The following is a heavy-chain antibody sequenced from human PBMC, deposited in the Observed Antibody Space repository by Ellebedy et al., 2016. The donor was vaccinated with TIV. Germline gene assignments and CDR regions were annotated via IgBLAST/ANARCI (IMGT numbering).Heavy chain of an antibody. CDR2: ISYDGSNK. V-gene: IGHV3-30*18. Sequence: GESLKISXAASGITFSTYGMYWVRQAPGRGLEWVAVISYDGSNKYYEDTVKGRFTISRDNSKSTLYLEMNSLRSEDTAVYYCAKDGPWSVTPDHYIYYGMDVWGQGTTVTVAS. CDR3: AKDGPWSVTPDHYIYYGMDV. J-gene: IGHJ6*02. CDR1: GITFSTYG. D-gene: IGHD2-15*01.